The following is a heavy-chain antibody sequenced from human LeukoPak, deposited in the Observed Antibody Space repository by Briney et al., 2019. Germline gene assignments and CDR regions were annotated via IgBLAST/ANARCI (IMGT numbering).Heavy chain of an antibody. CDR3: ARVGWFGELSDAFDI. D-gene: IGHD3-10*01. CDR2: MNPNSGNT. V-gene: IGHV1-8*01. CDR1: GYTFTSYD. J-gene: IGHJ3*02. Sequence: GASVNVSFKASGYTFTSYDINWVRQATGQGLEWMGWMNPNSGNTGYAQKFQGRVTMTRNTSISTAYMELSSLRSEDMAVYYCARVGWFGELSDAFDIWGQGTMVTVSS.